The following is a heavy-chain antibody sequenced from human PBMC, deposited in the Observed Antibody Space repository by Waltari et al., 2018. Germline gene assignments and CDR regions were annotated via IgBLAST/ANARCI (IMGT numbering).Heavy chain of an antibody. CDR2: ISSNGGSI. J-gene: IGHJ4*02. CDR3: AKGNSAWYADY. D-gene: IGHD6-19*01. CDR1: GFNFEDYA. Sequence: EVQLVESGGGLVQPGRSLRLSCAASGFNFEDYAMHWVRQAPGKGLGWVSSISSNGGSIGYADSVRGRFTISRDNAKSSLYLEMNSLRGEDTALYYCAKGNSAWYADYWGQGTLVTVSS. V-gene: IGHV3-9*01.